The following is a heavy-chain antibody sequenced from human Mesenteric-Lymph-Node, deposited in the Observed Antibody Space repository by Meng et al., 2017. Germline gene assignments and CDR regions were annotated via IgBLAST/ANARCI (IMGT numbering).Heavy chain of an antibody. J-gene: IGHJ4*02. CDR1: GFTFSNYW. V-gene: IGHV3-7*01. CDR2: IKPDGSEK. D-gene: IGHD3-16*01. Sequence: GESLKISCAASGFTFSNYWMTWVRQAPGKGLEWVANIKPDGSEKNYVDSVRGRFTISRDNAKNSLYLQMNSLRGEDTAVYYCVRDGALAYWGQGMVVTVSS. CDR3: VRDGALAY.